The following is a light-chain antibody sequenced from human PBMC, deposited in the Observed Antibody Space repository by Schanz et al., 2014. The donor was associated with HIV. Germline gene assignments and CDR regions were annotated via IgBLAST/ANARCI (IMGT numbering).Light chain of an antibody. CDR3: SSYTSSSTVV. Sequence: QSALTQPPSASGSPGQSVTISCTGTSSDVGGYNYVSWYQQHPGKAPKLMIYEVSERPSGVPARFSGSKSGVTASLTISGLQAEDEADYYCSSYTSSSTVVFGGGTKLTVL. J-gene: IGLJ2*01. CDR2: EVS. CDR1: SSDVGGYNY. V-gene: IGLV2-8*01.